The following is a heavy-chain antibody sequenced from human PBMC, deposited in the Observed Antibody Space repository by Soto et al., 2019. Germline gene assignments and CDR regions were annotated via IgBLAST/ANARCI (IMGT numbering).Heavy chain of an antibody. J-gene: IGHJ6*02. D-gene: IGHD5-18*01. Sequence: HPGGSLRLSCAASGFTFSSYAMSWVRQAPGKGLEWVSAISGSGGSTYYADSVKGRFTISRDNSKNTLYLQMNSLRAEDTAVYYCAKDRGDSYGYFYYYYGMDVWGQGTTVTVSS. CDR3: AKDRGDSYGYFYYYYGMDV. CDR1: GFTFSSYA. V-gene: IGHV3-23*01. CDR2: ISGSGGST.